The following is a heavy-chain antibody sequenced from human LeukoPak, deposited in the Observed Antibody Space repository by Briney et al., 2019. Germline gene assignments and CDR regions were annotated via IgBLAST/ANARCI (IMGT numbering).Heavy chain of an antibody. CDR3: ATAAAFTSFMDV. V-gene: IGHV1-24*01. Sequence: ASVKVSYKVSGYTLTELSMHWVRQAPGKGLEWMGGFDPEDGETIYAQKFQGRVTMTEDTSTDTAYMELSSLRSEDTAVYYCATAAAFTSFMDVWGKGTTVTVSS. CDR2: FDPEDGET. J-gene: IGHJ6*03. CDR1: GYTLTELS. D-gene: IGHD6-25*01.